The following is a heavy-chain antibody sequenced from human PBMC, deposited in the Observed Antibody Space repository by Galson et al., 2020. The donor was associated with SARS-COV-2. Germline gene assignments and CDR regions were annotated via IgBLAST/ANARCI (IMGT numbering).Heavy chain of an antibody. J-gene: IGHJ6*02. CDR1: GFTFSSYE. D-gene: IGHD1-26*01. V-gene: IGHV3-48*03. CDR3: AGDGGYVGVDYYYYGMDV. CDR2: ISSSGSTI. Sequence: GGSLRLSCAASGFTFSSYEMNWVRQAPGKGLEWVSYISSSGSTIYYADSVKGRFTISRDNAKNSLYLQMNSLRAEDTAVYYCAGDGGYVGVDYYYYGMDVGGQGTTVTVS.